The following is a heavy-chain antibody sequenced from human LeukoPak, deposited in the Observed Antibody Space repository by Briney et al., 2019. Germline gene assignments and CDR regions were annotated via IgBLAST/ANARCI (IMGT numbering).Heavy chain of an antibody. CDR1: GGSISSYH. CDR3: AREGASSSYGMDV. J-gene: IGHJ6*02. CDR2: IYYSGST. D-gene: IGHD6-6*01. Sequence: SETLSLTCTVSGGSISSYHWSWIRQPPGRGLEWIGYIYYSGSTNYNPSLKSRVTISVDTSKNQFSLKLSSVTAADTAVYYCAREGASSSYGMDVWGQGTTVTVSS. V-gene: IGHV4-59*01.